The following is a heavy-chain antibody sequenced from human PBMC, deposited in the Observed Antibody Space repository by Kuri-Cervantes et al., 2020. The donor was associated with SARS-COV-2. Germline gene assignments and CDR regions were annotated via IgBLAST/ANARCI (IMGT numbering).Heavy chain of an antibody. CDR2: IYYSGST. J-gene: IGHJ4*02. CDR1: GGSISSYY. V-gene: IGHV4-59*01. Sequence: GSLRLSCTVSGGSISSYYWSWIRQPPGKGLEWIGYIYYSGSTNYNPSLKSRVTISVDTSKNQFSLKLSFVTAADTAVYYCARAGYYFDYWGQGTLVTVSS. CDR3: ARAGYYFDY.